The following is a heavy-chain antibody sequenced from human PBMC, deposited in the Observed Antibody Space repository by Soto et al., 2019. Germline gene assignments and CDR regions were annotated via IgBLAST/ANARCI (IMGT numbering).Heavy chain of an antibody. J-gene: IGHJ6*02. D-gene: IGHD2-2*01. V-gene: IGHV1-69*13. CDR1: GGTFSSYA. CDR2: IIPIFGTA. CDR3: AREIIRVKGYCSSTSCLASRYGMDV. Sequence: ASVKVSCKASGGTFSSYAISWVRQAPGQGLEWMGGIIPIFGTANYAQKFQGRVTITADESTSTAYMELSSLRSEDTAVYYCAREIIRVKGYCSSTSCLASRYGMDVWGQGTTVTVS.